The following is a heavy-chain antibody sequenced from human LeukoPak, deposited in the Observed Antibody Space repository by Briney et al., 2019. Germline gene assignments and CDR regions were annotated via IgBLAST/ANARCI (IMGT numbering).Heavy chain of an antibody. J-gene: IGHJ4*02. CDR2: TFHRSKLYN. CDR1: GDSVSSNSAA. V-gene: IGHV6-1*01. Sequence: SQTLSLTCAISGDSVSSNSAAWDWVRQSPSSGLEWLGRTFHRSKLYNDYAVFVKSRITINRDTSKNRCSLQLNSVTPEDTAVYYCTRETSLRYYDFWSGWDYWGQGTLVTVSS. D-gene: IGHD3-3*01. CDR3: TRETSLRYYDFWSGWDY.